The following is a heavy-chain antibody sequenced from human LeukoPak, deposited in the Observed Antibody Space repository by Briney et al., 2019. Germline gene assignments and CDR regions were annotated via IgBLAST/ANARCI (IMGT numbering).Heavy chain of an antibody. V-gene: IGHV3-11*01. CDR3: ARDTNNGLDV. D-gene: IGHD1-14*01. Sequence: GGSLRLSCAASGFTSSDYYINWIRQAPGKGLEWVSHISSSGRLMQYADSVKGRFTITRDNAQNFMSLQMNSLKPEDTAVYYCARDTNNGLDVWGRGTTVNVSS. J-gene: IGHJ6*02. CDR2: ISSSGRLM. CDR1: GFTSSDYY.